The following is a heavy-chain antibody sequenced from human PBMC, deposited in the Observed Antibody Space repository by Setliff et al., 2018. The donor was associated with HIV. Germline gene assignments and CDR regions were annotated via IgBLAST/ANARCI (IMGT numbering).Heavy chain of an antibody. J-gene: IGHJ6*03. V-gene: IGHV1-69*13. CDR2: IIPIFGTA. CDR3: ARGESIAVAYYHYYYMDV. D-gene: IGHD6-19*01. Sequence: SVKVSCKASGGTFSSYGISWVRQALGQGLEWMGGIIPIFGTANYAQKFQGRVTITADESTSTAYMELSSLRSEDTAVYYCARGESIAVAYYHYYYMDVWGKGTTVTVSS. CDR1: GGTFSSYG.